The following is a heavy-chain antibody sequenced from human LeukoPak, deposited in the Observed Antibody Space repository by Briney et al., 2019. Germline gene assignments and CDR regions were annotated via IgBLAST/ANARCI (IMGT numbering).Heavy chain of an antibody. CDR1: GGSITNYY. D-gene: IGHD6-19*01. CDR2: FYYSGST. V-gene: IGHV4-59*01. CDR3: ARVEGGNGWYYFDY. J-gene: IGHJ4*02. Sequence: SETLSLTCTLSGGSITNYYWSWIRQPPGKGLEWIGYFYYSGSTNYNPSLKSRVTISVDTSKNQFSLKLSSVTAADTAMYYCARVEGGNGWYYFDYWGQGTLVTVSS.